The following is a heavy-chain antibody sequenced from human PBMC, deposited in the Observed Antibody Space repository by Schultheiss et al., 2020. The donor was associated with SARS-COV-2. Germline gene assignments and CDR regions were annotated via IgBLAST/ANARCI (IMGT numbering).Heavy chain of an antibody. J-gene: IGHJ4*02. CDR1: GFAFRNYA. D-gene: IGHD4-23*01. Sequence: GGSLRLSCVASGFAFRNYAMSWVRQVPGKGLEWVSVISGSGGSTYYADSVKGRFTISRDNSKNTLYLQMNSLRAEDTAVYYCAKEDYGGNFRPFDYWGQGTLVTVSS. CDR2: ISGSGGST. V-gene: IGHV3-23*01. CDR3: AKEDYGGNFRPFDY.